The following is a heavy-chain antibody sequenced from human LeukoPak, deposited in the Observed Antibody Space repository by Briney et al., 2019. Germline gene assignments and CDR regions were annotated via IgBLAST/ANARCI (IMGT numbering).Heavy chain of an antibody. CDR2: IYYSGST. J-gene: IGHJ4*02. Sequence: SSQTLSLTCTVSRGSISSGDYYWSWIRQHPGKGLEWIGYIYYSGSTYYNPSLKSRLTISVDTSKNQFSLKLSSVTAADTAVYYCARVVTIFGAEFDYWGQGILVTVSS. D-gene: IGHD3-3*01. V-gene: IGHV4-31*03. CDR1: RGSISSGDYY. CDR3: ARVVTIFGAEFDY.